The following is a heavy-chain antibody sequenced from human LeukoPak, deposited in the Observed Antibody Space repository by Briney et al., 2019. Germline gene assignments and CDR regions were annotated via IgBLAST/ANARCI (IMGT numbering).Heavy chain of an antibody. V-gene: IGHV1-69*05. J-gene: IGHJ5*02. CDR2: IIPIFGTA. CDR3: ARGGSGWYTYNWFDP. D-gene: IGHD6-19*01. Sequence: SVKVSCKASGGTFSSYAISWVRQAPGQGLEWMGRIIPIFGTANYAQKFRGRVTITTDESTSTAYMELSSLRSEDTAVYYCARGGSGWYTYNWFDPWGQGTLVTVSS. CDR1: GGTFSSYA.